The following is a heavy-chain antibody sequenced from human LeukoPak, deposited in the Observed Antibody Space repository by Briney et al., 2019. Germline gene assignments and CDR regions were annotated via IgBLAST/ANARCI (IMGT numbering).Heavy chain of an antibody. D-gene: IGHD3-3*01. Sequence: ASVKVSCKASGYTFTGYYMHWVRQAPGQGLEWMGWINPNSGGTNYAQKFQGRVTMTRDTSISTAYMELSRLRSDDTAVYYCARETDFWSGYYLDYWGQGTLVTVSS. CDR2: INPNSGGT. J-gene: IGHJ4*02. V-gene: IGHV1-2*02. CDR3: ARETDFWSGYYLDY. CDR1: GYTFTGYY.